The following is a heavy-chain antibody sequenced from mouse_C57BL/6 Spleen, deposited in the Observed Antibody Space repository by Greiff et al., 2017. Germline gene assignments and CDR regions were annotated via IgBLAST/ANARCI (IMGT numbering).Heavy chain of an antibody. CDR2: INPNNGGT. Sequence: VQLQQSGPELVKPGASVKISCKASGYTFTDYYMNWVKQSHGKSLEWIGDINPNNGGTSYNQKFKGKATLTVDKSSSTAYMELRSLTSEDSAVYYCARLGGSTWFAYWGQGTLVTVSA. V-gene: IGHV1-26*01. CDR1: GYTFTDYY. CDR3: ARLGGSTWFAY. J-gene: IGHJ3*01.